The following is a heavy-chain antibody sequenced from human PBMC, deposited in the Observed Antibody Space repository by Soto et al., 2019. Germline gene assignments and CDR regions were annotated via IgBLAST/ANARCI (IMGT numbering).Heavy chain of an antibody. CDR2: TYYRSKWYN. J-gene: IGHJ6*02. Sequence: SQTLSLTCAISGDIVSSNSAAWNWIRQSPSRGLEWLGRTYYRSKWYNDYAVSVKSRITINPDTSKNQFSLQLNSVTPEDTAVYYCARVQYSSSWYFSYGMDVWGQGTTVTVSS. D-gene: IGHD6-13*01. CDR1: GDIVSSNSAA. V-gene: IGHV6-1*01. CDR3: ARVQYSSSWYFSYGMDV.